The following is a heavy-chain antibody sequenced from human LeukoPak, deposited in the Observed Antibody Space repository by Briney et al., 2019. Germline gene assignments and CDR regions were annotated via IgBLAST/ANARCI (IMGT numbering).Heavy chain of an antibody. CDR1: GFTFSSYG. CDR3: ARESSGYSSGWPLFYRYFDY. Sequence: GSLRLSCAASGFTFSSYGMSWVRQPPGKGLEWIGSIYYSGSTYYNPSLKSRVTISVDTSKNQFSLKLSSVTAADTAVYYCARESSGYSSGWPLFYRYFDYWGQGTLVTVSS. V-gene: IGHV4-39*02. D-gene: IGHD6-19*01. J-gene: IGHJ4*02. CDR2: IYYSGST.